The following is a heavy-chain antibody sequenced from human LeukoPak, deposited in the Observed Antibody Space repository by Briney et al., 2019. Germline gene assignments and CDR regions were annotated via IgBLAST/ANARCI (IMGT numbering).Heavy chain of an antibody. V-gene: IGHV1-18*01. CDR1: GYTLTSYG. D-gene: IGHD2-21*02. CDR2: ISAYNGNT. Sequence: APVKVSCKASGYTLTSYGTSWVRQAPGQGLEWMGWISAYNGNTNYAQKLQGRVTMTTDTSTSTAYMELRSLRSDDTAVYYCARVVTAINNLDYWGQGTLVTVSS. J-gene: IGHJ4*02. CDR3: ARVVTAINNLDY.